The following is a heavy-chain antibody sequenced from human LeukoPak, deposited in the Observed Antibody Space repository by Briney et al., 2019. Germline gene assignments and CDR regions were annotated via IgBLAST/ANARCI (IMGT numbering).Heavy chain of an antibody. J-gene: IGHJ4*02. CDR1: GFTFDDYA. CDR2: IKSKTDGGTT. Sequence: GRSLRLSCAASGFTFDDYAMHWVRQAPGKGLEWVGRIKSKTDGGTTDYAAPVKGRFTISRDDSKNTLYLQMNSLKTEDTAVYYCTTDPLTVRFLEWLPLSTFDYWGQGTLVTVSS. CDR3: TTDPLTVRFLEWLPLSTFDY. V-gene: IGHV3-15*01. D-gene: IGHD3-3*01.